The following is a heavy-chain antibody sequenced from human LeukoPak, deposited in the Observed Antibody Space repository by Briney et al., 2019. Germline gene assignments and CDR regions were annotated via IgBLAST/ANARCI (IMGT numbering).Heavy chain of an antibody. J-gene: IGHJ5*02. CDR2: IYHSGST. V-gene: IGHV4-38-2*01. CDR1: GYSISSGYY. Sequence: SETLSLTCAVSGYSISSGYYWGWIRQPPGKGLEWIGSIYHSGSTYYNPSLKGRVTISVDTSKNQFSLKLSSVTAADTAVYYCARTSIIAVAGTHEWFDPWGQGTLVTVSS. D-gene: IGHD6-19*01. CDR3: ARTSIIAVAGTHEWFDP.